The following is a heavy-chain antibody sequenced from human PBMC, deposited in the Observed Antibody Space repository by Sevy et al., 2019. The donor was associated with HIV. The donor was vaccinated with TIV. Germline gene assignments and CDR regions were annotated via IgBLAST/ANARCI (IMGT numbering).Heavy chain of an antibody. CDR3: ARGYCSGGSCYRRYYYYGMDV. Sequence: GSLRLSCAASGFTFSSYAMHWVRQAPGKGLEWVAVISYDGSNKYYADSVKGRFTISRDNSKNTLYLQMNSLRAEDTAVYYCARGYCSGGSCYRRYYYYGMDVWGQGTTVTVSS. CDR1: GFTFSSYA. D-gene: IGHD2-15*01. CDR2: ISYDGSNK. V-gene: IGHV3-30-3*01. J-gene: IGHJ6*02.